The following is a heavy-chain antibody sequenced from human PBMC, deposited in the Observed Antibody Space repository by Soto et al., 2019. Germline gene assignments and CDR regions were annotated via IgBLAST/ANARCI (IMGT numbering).Heavy chain of an antibody. CDR2: ISKSDYT. CDR3: AREDSIVIPAVSDF. J-gene: IGHJ4*02. Sequence: GGSLRLSCTVSGFAFSNYGINWVRQAPGKGLEWVSSISKSDYTYYSDSVKGRFTISRDNAKNSVSLQMNTLRVEDTAVYYCAREDSIVIPAVSDFWGQGTLVTVSS. V-gene: IGHV3-21*01. CDR1: GFAFSNYG. D-gene: IGHD2-2*01.